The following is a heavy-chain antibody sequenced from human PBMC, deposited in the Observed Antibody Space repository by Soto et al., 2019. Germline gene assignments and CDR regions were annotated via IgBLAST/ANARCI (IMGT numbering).Heavy chain of an antibody. V-gene: IGHV4-59*01. J-gene: IGHJ4*02. CDR2: IYSSGRT. CDR3: ASLAYPHYFDF. Sequence: WTWLRQPPGKGLEWIGYIYSSGRTNYNPSLKSRVTLSVDPSTTQFSLKLNSVTAADTAVYYCASLAYPHYFDFWGRGTLVTVSS.